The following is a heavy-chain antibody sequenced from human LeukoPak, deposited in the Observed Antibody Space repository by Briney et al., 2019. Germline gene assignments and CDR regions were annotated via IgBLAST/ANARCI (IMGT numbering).Heavy chain of an antibody. CDR2: IYYSGST. CDR1: GGSISSGDYY. Sequence: PSETLSLTCTVSGGSISSGDYYWSWIRQPPGKGLEWIGYIYYSGSTYYNPSLKSRVTISVDTSKNQFSLKLSSVTAADTAVYYCARVRFTPNWNCVGAFDIWGQGTMVTVSS. D-gene: IGHD1-7*01. CDR3: ARVRFTPNWNCVGAFDI. J-gene: IGHJ3*02. V-gene: IGHV4-30-4*08.